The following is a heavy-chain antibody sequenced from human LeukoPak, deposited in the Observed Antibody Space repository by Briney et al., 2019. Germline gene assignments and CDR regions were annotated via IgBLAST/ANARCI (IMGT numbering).Heavy chain of an antibody. Sequence: ASVKVSCKASGYTFTSYGISWVRQAPGQGLEWMGWISAYNGNTNYAQKLQGRVTMTTDTSTSTTYMELRSLRSDDTAVYYCARDHGSGYYYGMDVWGQGTTVTVSS. J-gene: IGHJ6*02. CDR3: ARDHGSGYYYGMDV. D-gene: IGHD3-10*01. V-gene: IGHV1-18*01. CDR2: ISAYNGNT. CDR1: GYTFTSYG.